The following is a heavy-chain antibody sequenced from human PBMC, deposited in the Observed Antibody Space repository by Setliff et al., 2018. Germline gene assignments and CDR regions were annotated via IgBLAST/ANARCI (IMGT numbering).Heavy chain of an antibody. CDR3: VRAPPTVVIPPGRAFFDP. CDR2: ISAYNGNI. J-gene: IGHJ5*02. V-gene: IGHV1-18*01. Sequence: GASVKVSCKASGYSFSDYGISWVRQAPGQGLEWMGWISAYNGNINYAQKFQGRVTMTTDTYTSTANMELRSLRSDDTAVYYCVRAPPTVVIPPGRAFFDPWGQGTLVTVSS. CDR1: GYSFSDYG. D-gene: IGHD2-2*01.